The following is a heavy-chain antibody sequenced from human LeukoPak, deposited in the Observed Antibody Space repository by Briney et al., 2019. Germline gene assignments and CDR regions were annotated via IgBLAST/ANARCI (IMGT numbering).Heavy chain of an antibody. CDR1: GYRFTIYW. CDR3: ARRFWTGFHY. J-gene: IGHJ4*02. D-gene: IGHD3/OR15-3a*01. V-gene: IGHV5-51*01. CDR2: IYPGDSDN. Sequence: GESLKISWKGSGYRFTIYWIGWLGQMPGRGLEWMGIIYPGDSDNSYSPSFQGQVTISADKSISTAYLQWSSLKASDTAMYYCARRFWTGFHYWGQGTLVTVSS.